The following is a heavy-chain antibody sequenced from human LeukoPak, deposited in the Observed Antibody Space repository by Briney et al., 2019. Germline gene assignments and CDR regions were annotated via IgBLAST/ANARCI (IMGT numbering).Heavy chain of an antibody. V-gene: IGHV4-34*01. CDR2: INHSGST. D-gene: IGHD2-2*01. CDR3: ATTRTGAPPGPFDP. Sequence: SETLSLTCAVYGGSFSGYYWSWIRQPPGKGLEWIGEINHSGSTNYNPSLKSRVTISVDTSKNQFSLKLSSVTAADTAVYYCATTRTGAPPGPFDPWGQETLVTVSS. CDR1: GGSFSGYY. J-gene: IGHJ5*02.